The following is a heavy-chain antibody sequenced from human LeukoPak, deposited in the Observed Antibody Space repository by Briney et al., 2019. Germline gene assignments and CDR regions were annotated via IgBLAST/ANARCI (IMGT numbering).Heavy chain of an antibody. D-gene: IGHD3-10*01. CDR2: IYYSGSA. Sequence: SETLSLTCTVSGGSISSGGYYWSWIRQHPGKGLEWIGYIYYSGSAYYNPSLKSRVTISVDTSENQFSLKLSSVTAADTAVYYCARVYYGSATREDYWGQGTLVTVSS. V-gene: IGHV4-31*03. J-gene: IGHJ4*02. CDR1: GGSISSGGYY. CDR3: ARVYYGSATREDY.